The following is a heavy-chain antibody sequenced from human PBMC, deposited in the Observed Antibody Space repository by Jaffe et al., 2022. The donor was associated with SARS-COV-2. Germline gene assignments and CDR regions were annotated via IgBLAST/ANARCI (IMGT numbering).Heavy chain of an antibody. D-gene: IGHD2-2*02. CDR2: IYTNGST. V-gene: IGHV4-4*07. J-gene: IGHJ4*02. Sequence: QVQLQESGPGLVKPSETLSLTCTVSGGSISSYFWNWIRQPAGKGLEWIGHIYTNGSTNYNPSLKSRVTMSVETSRNQFSLKLTSVTAADTAVYYCVRDGRYCSTSSCYTFDHWGQGTLVTVSS. CDR1: GGSISSYF. CDR3: VRDGRYCSTSSCYTFDH.